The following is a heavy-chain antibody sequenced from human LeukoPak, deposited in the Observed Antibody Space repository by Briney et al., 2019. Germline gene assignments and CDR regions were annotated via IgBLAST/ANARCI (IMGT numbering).Heavy chain of an antibody. CDR3: ALISGGIVVEDV. CDR2: ISSSSSYI. Sequence: GGSLRLSCAASGFTFSSYSMNWVRQVPGKGLEWVSSISSSSSYIYYADSVKGRFTISRDNAKNSLYLQMNSLRAEDTAVYYCALISGGIVVEDVWGKGTTVTVSS. D-gene: IGHD2-2*01. V-gene: IGHV3-21*01. J-gene: IGHJ6*04. CDR1: GFTFSSYS.